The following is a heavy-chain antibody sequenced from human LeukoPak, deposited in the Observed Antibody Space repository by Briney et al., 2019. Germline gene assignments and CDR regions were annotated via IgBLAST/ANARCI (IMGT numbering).Heavy chain of an antibody. Sequence: GGSLRLSCAASGFTFSSNVMIWVRQAPGKGLEWVSAIPASGGSTYYADSVKGRFTISRDNSKNTLYLQMNSLRAEDTAVYYCAKVYDIRRNMGYFDYWGQGTLVTVSS. CDR1: GFTFSSNV. J-gene: IGHJ4*02. V-gene: IGHV3-23*01. D-gene: IGHD3-16*01. CDR2: IPASGGST. CDR3: AKVYDIRRNMGYFDY.